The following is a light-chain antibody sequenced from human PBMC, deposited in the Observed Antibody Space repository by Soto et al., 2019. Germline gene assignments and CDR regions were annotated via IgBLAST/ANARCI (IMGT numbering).Light chain of an antibody. CDR1: SSNLGAGYD. Sequence: QSVLTQPPSMSGAPGQRVTMSCTGSSSNLGAGYDVHWYQRLPGAAPKLLIYANDDRPSGVPDRFSGSTSGTSASLAITGLQAEDAADYYCQSYDNSLLAYVFGGGTKVTVL. CDR2: AND. V-gene: IGLV1-40*01. J-gene: IGLJ2*01. CDR3: QSYDNSLLAYV.